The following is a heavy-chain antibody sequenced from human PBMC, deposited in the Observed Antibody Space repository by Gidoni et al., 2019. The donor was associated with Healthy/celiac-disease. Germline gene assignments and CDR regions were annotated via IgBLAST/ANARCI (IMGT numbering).Heavy chain of an antibody. CDR3: ARERLGNIVVVTAMSFGY. J-gene: IGHJ4*02. CDR2: ISSSSSYT. D-gene: IGHD2-21*02. V-gene: IGHV3-11*06. CDR1: GFTFSDYY. Sequence: QVQLVESGGGLVKPGGSLRLSCAASGFTFSDYYMSWIRQAPGKGLEWVSYISSSSSYTNYADSVKGRFTISRDNAKNSLYLQMNSLRAEDTAVYYCARERLGNIVVVTAMSFGYWGQGTLVTVSS.